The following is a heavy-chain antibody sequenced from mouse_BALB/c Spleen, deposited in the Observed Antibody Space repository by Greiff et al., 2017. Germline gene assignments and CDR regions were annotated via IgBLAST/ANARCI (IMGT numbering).Heavy chain of an antibody. CDR2: ISNLAYSI. J-gene: IGHJ3*01. CDR1: GFTFSDYG. CDR3: ARDYDYDGFAY. Sequence: EVKLVESGGGLVQPGGSRKLSCAASGFTFSDYGMAWVRQAPGKGPEWVAFISNLAYSIYYADTVTGRFTISRENAKNTLYLEMSSLRSEDTAMYYCARDYDYDGFAYWGQGTLVTVSA. V-gene: IGHV5-15*02. D-gene: IGHD2-4*01.